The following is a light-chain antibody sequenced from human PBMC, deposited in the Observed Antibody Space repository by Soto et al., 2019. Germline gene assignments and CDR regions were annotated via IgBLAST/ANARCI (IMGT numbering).Light chain of an antibody. CDR3: TSYTSGSTLYV. CDR1: SSDVGGYNY. J-gene: IGLJ7*01. Sequence: QSVLTQPASVSGSPGQSITISCTGTSSDVGGYNYVSWYQHHPGKAPKLMIYDVSNRPSGVSNRFSGSKSGNTASLTISGLQAEDEADYYCTSYTSGSTLYVFGPGTQLTVL. V-gene: IGLV2-14*03. CDR2: DVS.